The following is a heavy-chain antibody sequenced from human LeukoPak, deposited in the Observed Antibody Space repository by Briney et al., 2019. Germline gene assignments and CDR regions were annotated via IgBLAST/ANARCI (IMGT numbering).Heavy chain of an antibody. CDR3: APRGDIEHSYGYGKWFDP. V-gene: IGHV4-34*01. J-gene: IGHJ5*02. D-gene: IGHD5-18*01. CDR2: INHSGST. Sequence: SETLSLTCAVYGGSSSGYYWSWIRQPPGKGLEWIGEINHSGSTNYNASLKSRVTVSVDSSKNQFSLRLSSVTAADTAVYYCAPRGDIEHSYGYGKWFDPWGQGTRVTVSS. CDR1: GGSSSGYY.